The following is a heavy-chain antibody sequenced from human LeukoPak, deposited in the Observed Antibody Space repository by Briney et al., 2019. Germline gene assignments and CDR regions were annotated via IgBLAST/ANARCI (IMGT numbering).Heavy chain of an antibody. CDR3: ARGDSSSAFDY. CDR2: INSDWSST. Sequence: GGYLRLSCAASGFTFSSYWMHWVRQAPGKGLVWVSRINSDWSSTSYADSVKGRFTISRDNAKNTLYLQMNSLRAEDTAVYYCARGDSSSAFDYWGQGTLVTV. D-gene: IGHD6-6*01. CDR1: GFTFSSYW. V-gene: IGHV3-74*01. J-gene: IGHJ4*02.